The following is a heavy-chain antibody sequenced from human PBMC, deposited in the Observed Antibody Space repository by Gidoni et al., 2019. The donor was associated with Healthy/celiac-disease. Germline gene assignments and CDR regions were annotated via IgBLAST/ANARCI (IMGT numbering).Heavy chain of an antibody. CDR3: AKEFSEFLTGYYIPARSLGAFDI. D-gene: IGHD3-9*01. Sequence: EVQLLESGGGLVQPGGSLRLSCAASGFTFSSYAMSWVRQAPGKGLGWVSAISGSGGSTYYADSVKGRFTISRDNSKNTLYLQMNSLRAEDTAVYYCAKEFSEFLTGYYIPARSLGAFDIWGQGTMVTVSS. J-gene: IGHJ3*02. CDR2: ISGSGGST. V-gene: IGHV3-23*01. CDR1: GFTFSSYA.